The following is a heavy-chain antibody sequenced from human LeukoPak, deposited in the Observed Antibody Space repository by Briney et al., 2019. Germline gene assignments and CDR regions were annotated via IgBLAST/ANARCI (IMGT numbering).Heavy chain of an antibody. J-gene: IGHJ4*02. CDR1: GFTFSSYS. D-gene: IGHD1-26*01. Sequence: PGGSLRLSCAASGFTFSSYSMNWVRQAPGKGLEWVSSISSSSSYIYYADSVKGRFTISRDDAKNSLYLQMNSLRAEDTAVYYCARDNHHYSGSSYFDYWGQGTLVTVSS. V-gene: IGHV3-21*01. CDR3: ARDNHHYSGSSYFDY. CDR2: ISSSSSYI.